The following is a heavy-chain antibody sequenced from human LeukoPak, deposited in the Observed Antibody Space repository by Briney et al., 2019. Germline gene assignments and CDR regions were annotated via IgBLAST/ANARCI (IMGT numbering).Heavy chain of an antibody. Sequence: SETLSLTCTVSGGSISSGGYYWSWIRQPPGKGLEWIGYIYHSGSTYYNPSLKSRVTISVDRSKNQFSLKLSSVTAADTAVYYCARDYDFWSGGRFDYWGQGTLVTVSS. CDR2: IYHSGST. D-gene: IGHD3-3*01. V-gene: IGHV4-30-2*01. CDR3: ARDYDFWSGGRFDY. CDR1: GGSISSGGYY. J-gene: IGHJ4*02.